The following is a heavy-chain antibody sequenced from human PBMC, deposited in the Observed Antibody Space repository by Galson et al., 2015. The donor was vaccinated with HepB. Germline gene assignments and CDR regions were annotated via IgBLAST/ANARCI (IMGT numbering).Heavy chain of an antibody. CDR3: AKTRSVAGSTPFDY. Sequence: SLRLSCAASGFTFDDYTMHWVRQPPGKGLEWVSFINWSGDTTYYADSVKGRFTISRDNSKNSLYLQMNSQRTEDTALYYCAKTRSVAGSTPFDYWGHGTLLTVSS. CDR2: INWSGDTT. J-gene: IGHJ4*01. V-gene: IGHV3-43*01. D-gene: IGHD6-19*01. CDR1: GFTFDDYT.